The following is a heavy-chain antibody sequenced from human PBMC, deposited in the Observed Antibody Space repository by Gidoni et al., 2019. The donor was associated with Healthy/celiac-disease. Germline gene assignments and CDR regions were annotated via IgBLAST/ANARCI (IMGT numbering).Heavy chain of an antibody. Sequence: QVQLVQSGAEVKKPGSSVKVSCKASGGTFSSYAISRVRQAPGQGLEWMGGIIPIFGTANYAQKFQGRVTITADESTSTAYMELSSLRSEDTAVYYCARSPTFVVVVAASGSYFDYWGQGTLVTVSS. D-gene: IGHD2-15*01. CDR2: IIPIFGTA. V-gene: IGHV1-69*01. CDR3: ARSPTFVVVVAASGSYFDY. J-gene: IGHJ4*02. CDR1: GGTFSSYA.